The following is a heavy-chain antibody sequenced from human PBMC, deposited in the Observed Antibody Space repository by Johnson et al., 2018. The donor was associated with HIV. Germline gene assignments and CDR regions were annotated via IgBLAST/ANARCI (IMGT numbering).Heavy chain of an antibody. CDR2: IWYDGSSK. V-gene: IGHV3-33*06. J-gene: IGHJ3*02. Sequence: QVQLVESGGGVVQPGRSLRLSCAASGFTFSSYGMHWVRQAPGKGLEWVSLIWYDGSSKYYADSVKGRFNISRDNSKNALYLQMNSLRAEDTAVYYCAKVVTASTSWLDDALDIWGQGTMVTVSS. CDR1: GFTFSSYG. D-gene: IGHD6-13*01. CDR3: AKVVTASTSWLDDALDI.